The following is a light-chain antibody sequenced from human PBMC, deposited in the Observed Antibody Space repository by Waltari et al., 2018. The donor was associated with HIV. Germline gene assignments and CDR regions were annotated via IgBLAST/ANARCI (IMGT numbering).Light chain of an antibody. Sequence: EIVMTQSPATLSVSPGERATLSCRTSQSVSSNLAWYQQKPGQAPRLLIYGASIRATGFPARFSGSGSGTEFTRTINSLQSEDFAIYYCQQYNNWPRAFGPGTKVDIK. J-gene: IGKJ3*01. CDR1: QSVSSN. CDR3: QQYNNWPRA. CDR2: GAS. V-gene: IGKV3-15*01.